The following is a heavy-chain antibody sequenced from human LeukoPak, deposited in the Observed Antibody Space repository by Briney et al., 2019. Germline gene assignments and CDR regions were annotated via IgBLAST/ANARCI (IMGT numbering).Heavy chain of an antibody. V-gene: IGHV3-21*04. CDR3: ARSLTVTTDY. CDR1: GFTFSIFS. Sequence: GGSLRLSCAASGFTFSIFSMNWVRQAPGKGLEWVSSISSSSSNIYYADSVKGRFTISRDDAKNSLYLEMNSLRAEDTAVYYCARSLTVTTDYWGQGTLVTVSS. CDR2: ISSSSSNI. J-gene: IGHJ4*02. D-gene: IGHD4-17*01.